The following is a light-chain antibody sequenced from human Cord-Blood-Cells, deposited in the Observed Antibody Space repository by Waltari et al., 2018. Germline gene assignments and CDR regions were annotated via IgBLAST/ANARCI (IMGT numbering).Light chain of an antibody. CDR1: SGHSSYA. CDR3: QTWGTGIPHWV. J-gene: IGLJ3*02. Sequence: QLVLTQSPSASASLGASVKLTCTLSSGHSSYAIAWHQQQPEKGPRYLMKLNSDGSHSKGDGFPDRFSGSSSGAERYLTISSLQSEDEADYYCQTWGTGIPHWVFGGGTKLTVL. V-gene: IGLV4-69*01. CDR2: LNSDGSH.